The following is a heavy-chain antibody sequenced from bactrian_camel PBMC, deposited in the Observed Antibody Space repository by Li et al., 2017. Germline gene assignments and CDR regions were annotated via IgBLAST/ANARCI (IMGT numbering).Heavy chain of an antibody. CDR3: TRGRDYWSDYDV. CDR1: RVAGRTYC. D-gene: IGHD8*01. Sequence: HVQLVESGGGLGQPGGSLRLSCSASRVAGRTYCMGWFRQAQGKEREGVAAIDTDGTTSYADSVKGRFTISQDGAKNTLYLQLNSLKTEDTAIYYCTRGRDYWSDYDVWGQGTQVTVS. V-gene: IGHV3S53*01. J-gene: IGHJ4*01. CDR2: IDTDGTT.